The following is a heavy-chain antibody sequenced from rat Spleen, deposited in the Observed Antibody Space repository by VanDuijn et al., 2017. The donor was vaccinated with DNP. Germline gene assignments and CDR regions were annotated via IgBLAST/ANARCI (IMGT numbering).Heavy chain of an antibody. J-gene: IGHJ3*01. CDR2: ILFDGSRT. CDR1: GFSFSDYY. V-gene: IGHV5-7*01. Sequence: EVQLVESGGGLVQPGRSLKLSCAASGFSFSDYYMAWVRQAHTKGLEWVTAILFDGSRTYYRDSVKGRFTISRDNAKRTQYLQMDSLRSEDTATYYCVTHPSWFGYWGPGTLVTVSS. CDR3: VTHPSWFGY.